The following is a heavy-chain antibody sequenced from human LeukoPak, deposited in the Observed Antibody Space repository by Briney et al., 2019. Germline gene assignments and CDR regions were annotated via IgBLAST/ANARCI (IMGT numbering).Heavy chain of an antibody. V-gene: IGHV3-48*03. D-gene: IGHD6-13*01. Sequence: GGSLRLSCAASGFTFSSYEMNWVRQAPGKGLEWVSYISSSGSTIYYADSVKGRFTISRDNAKNSLYLQMNSLRAEDTAVYYFARVSAAAGTFDYWGQGTLVNVSS. CDR3: ARVSAAAGTFDY. CDR1: GFTFSSYE. CDR2: ISSSGSTI. J-gene: IGHJ4*02.